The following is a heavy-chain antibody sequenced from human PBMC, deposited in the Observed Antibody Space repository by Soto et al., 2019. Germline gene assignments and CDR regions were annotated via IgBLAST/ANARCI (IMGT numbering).Heavy chain of an antibody. CDR3: ARECESIVMITMVRGEYYYGMDV. CDR2: IWYDGSNK. CDR1: GFTFSSYG. D-gene: IGHD3-10*01. J-gene: IGHJ6*02. Sequence: GGSLRLSCAASGFTFSSYGMHWVRQAPGKGLEWVAVIWYDGSNKYYADSVKGRFTISRDNSKNTLYLQMNSLRAEDTAVYYCARECESIVMITMVRGEYYYGMDVWGQGTTVTVSS. V-gene: IGHV3-33*01.